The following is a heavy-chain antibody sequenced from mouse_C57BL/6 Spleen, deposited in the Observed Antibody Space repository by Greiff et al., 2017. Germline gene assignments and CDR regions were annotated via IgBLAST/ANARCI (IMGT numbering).Heavy chain of an antibody. CDR1: GFTFSDYG. D-gene: IGHD1-1*01. J-gene: IGHJ1*03. Sequence: VQLKQSGGGLVKPGGSLKLSCAASGFTFSDYGMHWVRQAPEKGLEWVAYISSGSSTIYYADKVKGRCTISRDNATNTLSLQMTSLRSEDTAMYYCARATTVVKGYWDFVVWGTGTTVTVA. V-gene: IGHV5-17*01. CDR3: ARATTVVKGYWDFVV. CDR2: ISSGSSTI.